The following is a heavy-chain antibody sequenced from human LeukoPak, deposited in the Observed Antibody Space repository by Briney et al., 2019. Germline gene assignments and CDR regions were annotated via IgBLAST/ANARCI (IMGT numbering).Heavy chain of an antibody. CDR2: ISSSSSTI. D-gene: IGHD6-13*01. V-gene: IGHV3-48*01. CDR1: GFTFSSYA. Sequence: GGSLRLSCAASGFTFSSYAMSWVRQAPGKGLEWASYISSSSSTIYYADSVKGRFTISRDNAKNSLYLQMNSLRAEDTAVYYCAREAAVIAFEIWGQGTMVTVSS. J-gene: IGHJ3*02. CDR3: AREAAVIAFEI.